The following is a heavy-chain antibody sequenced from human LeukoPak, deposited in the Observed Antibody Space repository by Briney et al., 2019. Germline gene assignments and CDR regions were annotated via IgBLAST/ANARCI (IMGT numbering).Heavy chain of an antibody. J-gene: IGHJ4*02. CDR1: GFTFSSYA. V-gene: IGHV3-23*01. CDR2: ISGSGGST. D-gene: IGHD3-10*01. CDR3: AKDPEGLLWFGELYEFDY. Sequence: GGSLRLSCAASGFTFSSYAMSWVRQAPGKGLEWVSAISGSGGSTYYADSVKGRFTISRDNSKNTLYLQMNSLRAEDTAVYYCAKDPEGLLWFGELYEFDYWGQGTLVTVSS.